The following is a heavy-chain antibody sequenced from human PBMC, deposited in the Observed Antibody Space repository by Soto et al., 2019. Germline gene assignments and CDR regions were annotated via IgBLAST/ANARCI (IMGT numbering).Heavy chain of an antibody. CDR3: AKYHDKVWNFVGPWGA. D-gene: IGHD1-1*01. V-gene: IGHV5-51*01. CDR1: GYNFLKYW. J-gene: IGHJ4*02. CDR2: IYPGDSET. Sequence: EVQLVQSGAEVKEPGESLRISCKASGYNFLKYWIGWVRQVPGKGLEWMGIIYPGDSETRYSPSFQGQVTISADNSISTAYLQWNTLQASDTAMYYCAKYHDKVWNFVGPWGAWGQGTPVTVSS.